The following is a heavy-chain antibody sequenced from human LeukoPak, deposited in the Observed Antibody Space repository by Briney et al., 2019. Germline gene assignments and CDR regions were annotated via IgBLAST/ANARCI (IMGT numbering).Heavy chain of an antibody. CDR2: ISGSGGAT. Sequence: GGTLRLSCAASGFTFSSYGMSWVRQAPGKGLEWVSAISGSGGATYYADSVKGRFTVSRDDPHNTLYLQMNSVRAEDTAVYFCARGGVDHYGSGTYYLMYYFDHWGQGALVTVSS. CDR3: ARGGVDHYGSGTYYLMYYFDH. CDR1: GFTFSSYG. V-gene: IGHV3-23*01. J-gene: IGHJ4*02. D-gene: IGHD3-10*01.